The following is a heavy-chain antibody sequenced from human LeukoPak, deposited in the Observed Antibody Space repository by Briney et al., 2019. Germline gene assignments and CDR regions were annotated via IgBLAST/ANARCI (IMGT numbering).Heavy chain of an antibody. CDR1: GFSFSRYY. CDR2: IPTSGISV. CDR3: TRAVGLGPGAHFDQ. D-gene: IGHD1-26*01. J-gene: IGHJ4*02. Sequence: GGSLILSCAASGFSFSRYYMSWVRQTPGKALEWISYIPTSGISVQYADSVRGRFTASRDDAKNSLHLQMDSLRVEDTAVYYCTRAVGLGPGAHFDQWGQGALVIVSS. V-gene: IGHV3-11*01.